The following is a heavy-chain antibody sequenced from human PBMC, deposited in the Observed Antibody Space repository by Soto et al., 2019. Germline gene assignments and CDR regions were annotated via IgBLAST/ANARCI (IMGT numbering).Heavy chain of an antibody. CDR1: GFTFSSYG. J-gene: IGHJ4*02. Sequence: GGSLRLSCAASGFTFSSYGMHWVRQAPGKGLEWVAVIWYDGSNKYYADSVKGRFTISRDNSKNTLYLQMNSLRAEDTAVYYCARASYDSSGYPSPDFDYWGQGTLVTVSS. V-gene: IGHV3-33*01. CDR2: IWYDGSNK. D-gene: IGHD3-22*01. CDR3: ARASYDSSGYPSPDFDY.